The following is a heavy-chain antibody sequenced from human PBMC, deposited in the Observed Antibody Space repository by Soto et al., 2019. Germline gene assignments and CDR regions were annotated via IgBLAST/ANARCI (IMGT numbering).Heavy chain of an antibody. Sequence: PSDTLSLTSPGSGCSISSGGYYCICVLPNPTRGMEWIGNIYYSGNTYYNPSLKSRLTISVDTSKNQFSLNLSSVTAADTTVYYCARDRLMATAGTARHYFGLDVWGQGPTVTVSS. V-gene: IGHV4-31*03. CDR3: ARDRLMATAGTARHYFGLDV. CDR2: IYYSGNT. CDR1: GCSISSGGYY. J-gene: IGHJ6*02. D-gene: IGHD5-18*01.